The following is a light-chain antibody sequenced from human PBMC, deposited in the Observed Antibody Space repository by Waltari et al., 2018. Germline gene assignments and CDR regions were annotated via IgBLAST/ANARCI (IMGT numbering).Light chain of an antibody. J-gene: IGKJ3*01. V-gene: IGKV1-39*01. CDR3: QQSYSTPPNGLT. CDR1: QSISSY. Sequence: DIQMTQSPSSLSASVGDRVTITCRASQSISSYLNWYQQKPGKAPKLLIYAASSLQSGVPSRFSGSGSGTDFTLTISSLQPEDFATYYCQQSYSTPPNGLTFGPGTKVDL. CDR2: AAS.